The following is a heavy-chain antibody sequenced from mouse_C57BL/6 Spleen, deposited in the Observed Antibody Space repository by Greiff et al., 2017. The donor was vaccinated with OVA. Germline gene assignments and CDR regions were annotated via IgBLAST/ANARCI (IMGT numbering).Heavy chain of an antibody. CDR2: IYPGSGSN. CDR3: ARAIYYDYEDY. J-gene: IGHJ4*01. V-gene: IGHV1-55*01. Sequence: QVQLQQSGAELVKPGASVKMSCKASGYTFTSYWITWVKQRPGQGLEWIGAIYPGSGSNNYNEKFKSKATLTVDTSSSTAYMQLSSLTSEDSAVYYCARAIYYDYEDYWGQGTSVTVSS. CDR1: GYTFTSYW. D-gene: IGHD2-4*01.